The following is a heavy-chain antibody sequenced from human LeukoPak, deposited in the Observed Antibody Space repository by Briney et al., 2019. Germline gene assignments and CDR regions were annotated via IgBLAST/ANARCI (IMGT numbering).Heavy chain of an antibody. CDR2: INHSGST. Sequence: SETLSLTCAVYGGSFSGYYWSWIRQPPGKGLEWIREINHSGSTNYNPSLKSRVTISVDTSKNQFSLKLSSVTAADTAVYYCARHRGIAVAGTRRGLDYWGQGTLVTVSS. CDR1: GGSFSGYY. J-gene: IGHJ4*02. D-gene: IGHD6-19*01. CDR3: ARHRGIAVAGTRRGLDY. V-gene: IGHV4-34*01.